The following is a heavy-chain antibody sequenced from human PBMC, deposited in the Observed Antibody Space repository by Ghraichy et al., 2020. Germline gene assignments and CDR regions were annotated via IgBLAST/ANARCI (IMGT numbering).Heavy chain of an antibody. D-gene: IGHD6-6*01. Sequence: SETLSLTCAVSGGSISSSNWWSWVRQPPGKGLEWIGEIYHSGSTNYNPSLKSRVTMSVDKSKSQFSLRLNSVTAADTAVYYCARYSTSPPSYYCMDVWGQGTTVTVSS. V-gene: IGHV4-4*02. J-gene: IGHJ6*02. CDR3: ARYSTSPPSYYCMDV. CDR1: GGSISSSNW. CDR2: IYHSGST.